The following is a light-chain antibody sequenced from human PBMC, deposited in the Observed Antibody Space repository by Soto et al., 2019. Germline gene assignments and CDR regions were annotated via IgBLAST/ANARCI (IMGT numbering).Light chain of an antibody. CDR2: DAS. V-gene: IGLV2-11*01. Sequence: QSVLTQPRSVSGSPGQSVTISCTGTSSDVGAYNYVSWYQRHPGKAPKLMIYDASKRTSGVPDRFSGSKSGNTASLTISGLQAEDEADYFCCSRTTIDTGVFGGGTKLTVL. J-gene: IGLJ3*02. CDR3: CSRTTIDTGV. CDR1: SSDVGAYNY.